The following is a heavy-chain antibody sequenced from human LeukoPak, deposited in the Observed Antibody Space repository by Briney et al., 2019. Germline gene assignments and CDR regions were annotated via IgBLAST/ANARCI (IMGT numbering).Heavy chain of an antibody. CDR2: ISANNGNT. Sequence: ASVKVSCKASGSTFTAYGISWVRQAPGQGLEWMGWISANNGNTNYAQKVQGRVTMTRDTSTSTAYMELRSLRYDDTAVYYCSRDDGPFGGVRFDHWGQGTLVTVSS. CDR3: SRDDGPFGGVRFDH. CDR1: GSTFTAYG. V-gene: IGHV1-18*01. J-gene: IGHJ4*02. D-gene: IGHD3-16*01.